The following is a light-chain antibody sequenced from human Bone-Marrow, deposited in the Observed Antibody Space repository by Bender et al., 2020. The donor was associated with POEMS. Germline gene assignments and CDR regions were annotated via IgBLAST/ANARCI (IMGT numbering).Light chain of an antibody. CDR3: ALYMGSGVWV. Sequence: QTVVTQEPSFSVSPGGTVTLTCGFTSDSVSARYYPRWYQQTPGQAPRSLIYSTNIRSSEVPDRFSGSIFGSKASLTITGAQADDESDYYCALYMGSGVWVFGGGTKLTVL. J-gene: IGLJ3*02. CDR2: STN. CDR1: SDSVSARYY. V-gene: IGLV8-61*01.